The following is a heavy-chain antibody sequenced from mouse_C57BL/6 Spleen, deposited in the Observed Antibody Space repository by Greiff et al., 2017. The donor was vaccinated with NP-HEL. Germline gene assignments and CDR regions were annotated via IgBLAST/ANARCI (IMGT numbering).Heavy chain of an antibody. Sequence: VQLQQSGAELVKPGASVKISCKASGYAFSSYWMNWVKQRPGKGLEWIGQIYPGDGDTNYNGKFKGKATLTADKSSSTAYMQLSSLTSEDSAVYFCAEGAYYSNSGYAMDYWGQGTSVTVSS. J-gene: IGHJ4*01. CDR1: GYAFSSYW. CDR2: IYPGDGDT. D-gene: IGHD2-5*01. V-gene: IGHV1-80*01. CDR3: AEGAYYSNSGYAMDY.